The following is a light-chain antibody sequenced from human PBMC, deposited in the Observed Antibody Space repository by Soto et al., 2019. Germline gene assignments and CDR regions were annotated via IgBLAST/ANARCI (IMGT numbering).Light chain of an antibody. CDR3: MQSRPSPT. J-gene: IGKJ1*01. CDR2: RVS. CDR1: QSLLHSDGNTY. Sequence: IVMTQTPLSSPVTLGQPASISCRSTQSLLHSDGNTYLSWLHQRPGQPPRLLIYRVSTRFSGVPDRFSGSGAETDFTLKISRVEAEDVGVYYCMQSRPSPTFGQGTKVEIK. V-gene: IGKV2-24*01.